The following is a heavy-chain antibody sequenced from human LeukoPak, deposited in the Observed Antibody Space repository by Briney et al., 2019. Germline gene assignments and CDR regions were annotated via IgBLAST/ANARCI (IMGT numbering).Heavy chain of an antibody. CDR3: ASEPYGSGSFLGAFDI. Sequence: SETLSLTCAVSDDSIRSSAFYWGWIRQPPGKGLEWIGSIYYSGSTYYNPSLKSRVTISIDTSKNQFSLKLSSVTAADTAVYYCASEPYGSGSFLGAFDIWGQGTMVTVSS. CDR1: DDSIRSSAFY. J-gene: IGHJ3*02. CDR2: IYYSGST. V-gene: IGHV4-39*01. D-gene: IGHD3-10*01.